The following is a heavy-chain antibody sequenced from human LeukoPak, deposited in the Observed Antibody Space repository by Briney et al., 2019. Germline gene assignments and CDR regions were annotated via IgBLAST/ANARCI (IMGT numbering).Heavy chain of an antibody. Sequence: GGSLRLSCAASGFTFYTYAMNWVRQAPGKGLEWVSGISGRGGSTYYADSVKGGCTIYRDNSKNTLYLQMNSLRAEDTAVYFCAKDSTYGAHIVFDYWGQGTLVAVSS. D-gene: IGHD2-21*01. J-gene: IGHJ4*02. CDR1: GFTFYTYA. CDR2: ISGRGGST. CDR3: AKDSTYGAHIVFDY. V-gene: IGHV3-23*01.